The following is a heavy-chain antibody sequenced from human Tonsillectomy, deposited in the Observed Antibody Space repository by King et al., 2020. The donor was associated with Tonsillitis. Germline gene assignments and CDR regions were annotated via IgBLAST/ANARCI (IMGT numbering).Heavy chain of an antibody. Sequence: QLVQSGAEVKKPGSSVKVSCKASGGTFSSHAISWVRQAPGQGLEWMGRIIPIIGIGHYAQKFQGRVTITADKSTTTAYMELSSLRSEDTAVYYCARGLYDSSGFTLGYWGQGTLVTVSS. V-gene: IGHV1-69*04. J-gene: IGHJ4*02. CDR2: IIPIIGIG. D-gene: IGHD3-22*01. CDR3: ARGLYDSSGFTLGY. CDR1: GGTFSSHA.